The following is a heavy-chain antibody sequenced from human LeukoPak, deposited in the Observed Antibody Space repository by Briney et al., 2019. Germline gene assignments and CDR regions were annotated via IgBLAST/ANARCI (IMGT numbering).Heavy chain of an antibody. CDR1: GYTFTGYY. CDR3: ATNYYDSSGYLFDY. CDR2: INPNSGGT. V-gene: IGHV1-2*02. J-gene: IGHJ4*02. Sequence: ASMKVSCKASGYTFTGYYMHWVRQAPGQGLEWMGWINPNSGGTNYAQKFQGRVTMTRDTSISTAYMELSRLRSDDTAVYYCATNYYDSSGYLFDYWGQGTLVTVSS. D-gene: IGHD3-22*01.